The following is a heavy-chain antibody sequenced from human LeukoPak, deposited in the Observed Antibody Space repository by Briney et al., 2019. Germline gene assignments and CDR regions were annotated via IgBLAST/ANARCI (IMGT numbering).Heavy chain of an antibody. V-gene: IGHV3-23*01. J-gene: IGHJ4*02. CDR1: GFSFSNYS. D-gene: IGHD4-17*01. CDR3: AREQGDSGAYANFDY. Sequence: GGSLRLSCAASGFSFSNYSMNWVRQAPGKGLEWVSDITSGGGRTHYANSVEGHFSISRDNSKNTLYLQMNNLRVEDTAVYYCAREQGDSGAYANFDYWGQGTLVTVSS. CDR2: ITSGGGRT.